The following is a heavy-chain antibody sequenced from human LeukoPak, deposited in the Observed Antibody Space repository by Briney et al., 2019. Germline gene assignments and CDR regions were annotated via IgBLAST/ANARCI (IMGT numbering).Heavy chain of an antibody. D-gene: IGHD5-18*01. V-gene: IGHV1-2*02. J-gene: IGHJ4*02. Sequence: GASVKVSCKASGYIFSVYYIHWVRQAPGQGLEWMGWINPNSGGTNYAQKSQGRVTMTRDTSVSTAHMELSRLGYDDTAVYYCARRGSVDTPMSNWEWWYWGQGTLVTVSS. CDR1: GYIFSVYY. CDR3: ARRGSVDTPMSNWEWWY. CDR2: INPNSGGT.